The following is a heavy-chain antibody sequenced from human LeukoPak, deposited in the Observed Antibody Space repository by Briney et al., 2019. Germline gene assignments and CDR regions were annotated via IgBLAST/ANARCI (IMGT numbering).Heavy chain of an antibody. J-gene: IGHJ4*02. CDR2: ISGKANSYAT. V-gene: IGHV3-73*01. CDR3: TRLLDTAMIISALDY. Sequence: PGGSLNLSCAASGFTFSGSAIHWVRQASGKGLEWVGRISGKANSYATAYAASVKGRFTISRDDSKNTAYLQMNSLKTEDTAVYYCTRLLDTAMIISALDYWGQGTRVTVSS. CDR1: GFTFSGSA. D-gene: IGHD5-18*01.